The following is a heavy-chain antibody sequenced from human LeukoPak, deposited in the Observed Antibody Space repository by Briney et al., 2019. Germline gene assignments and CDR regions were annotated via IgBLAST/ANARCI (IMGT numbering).Heavy chain of an antibody. CDR2: ISSSSYI. CDR3: AGEPTGYDFWSGYYPVDY. V-gene: IGHV3-21*01. J-gene: IGHJ4*02. CDR1: GFTFSSYS. Sequence: GGSLRLSCAASGFTFSSYSMNWVRQAPGNGLEWVSSISSSSYIYYADSVKGRFTISRDNAKNSLYLQMNSLRAEDTAVYYCAGEPTGYDFWSGYYPVDYWGQGTLVTVSS. D-gene: IGHD3-3*01.